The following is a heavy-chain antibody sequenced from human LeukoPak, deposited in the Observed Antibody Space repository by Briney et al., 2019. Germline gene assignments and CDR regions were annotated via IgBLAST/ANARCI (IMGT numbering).Heavy chain of an antibody. D-gene: IGHD6-19*01. CDR1: GFTFSSYE. CDR2: ISSSGSTI. Sequence: GGSLRLSCAASGFTFSSYEMNWVRQAPGKGLEWVSYISSSGSTIYYADSVKGRFTISRDNAKNSLYLQMNSLRAEDTAVYYCAKDLPGSSGWLDAFDIWGQGTMVTVSS. CDR3: AKDLPGSSGWLDAFDI. J-gene: IGHJ3*02. V-gene: IGHV3-48*03.